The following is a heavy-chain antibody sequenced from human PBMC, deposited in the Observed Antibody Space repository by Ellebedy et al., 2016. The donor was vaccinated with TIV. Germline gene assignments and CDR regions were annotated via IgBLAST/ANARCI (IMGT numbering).Heavy chain of an antibody. D-gene: IGHD1-1*01. Sequence: GGSLRLXXAASGFTVSSYYMNWVRQVPGEGLEWVSIIYIDGRPFYADSVQGRFTISRDNSKNTLSLQMNSLRVEDTAVYYCARATQYNRGDNWGRGTLVTVSA. CDR2: IYIDGRP. V-gene: IGHV3-53*01. J-gene: IGHJ4*02. CDR1: GFTVSSYY. CDR3: ARATQYNRGDN.